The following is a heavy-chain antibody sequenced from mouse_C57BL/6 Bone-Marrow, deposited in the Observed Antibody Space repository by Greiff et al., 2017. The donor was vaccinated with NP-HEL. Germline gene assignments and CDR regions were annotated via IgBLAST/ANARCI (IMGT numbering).Heavy chain of an antibody. Sequence: QVQLQQSGPELVKPGASVKISCKASGYSFTSYYIHWVKQRPGQGLEWIGWIYPGSGNTKYNEQFKGKATLTADTSSSTAYMQLSSLTSEDSAVYSCAREYDPSYWYFDVWGTGTTVTVSS. CDR3: AREYDPSYWYFDV. J-gene: IGHJ1*03. CDR2: IYPGSGNT. CDR1: GYSFTSYY. D-gene: IGHD2-10*02. V-gene: IGHV1-66*01.